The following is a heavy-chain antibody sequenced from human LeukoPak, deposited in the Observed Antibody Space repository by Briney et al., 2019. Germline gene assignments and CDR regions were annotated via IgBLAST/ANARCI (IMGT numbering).Heavy chain of an antibody. J-gene: IGHJ4*02. CDR3: ARDYGSGSYPNDY. D-gene: IGHD3-10*01. Sequence: RAGGSLRLSCAASGFTFSDYYMSWIRQAPGKGLEWVSYISSSGSTIYYADSVKGRFTISRDNAKNSLYLQMNSLRAEDTAVYYCARDYGSGSYPNDYWGQGTLVTVSS. V-gene: IGHV3-11*04. CDR2: ISSSGSTI. CDR1: GFTFSDYY.